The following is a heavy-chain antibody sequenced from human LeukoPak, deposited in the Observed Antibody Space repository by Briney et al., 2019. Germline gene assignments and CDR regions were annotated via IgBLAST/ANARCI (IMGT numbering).Heavy chain of an antibody. V-gene: IGHV1-8*01. Sequence: GASVKVSCKASGYTFTSYDINWVRQATGQGLEWMGWMNPNSGKTGYAQKFQGRVTMTRNTSTSTAYMELSSLRSEDTAVYYCARGWSSSWAHYWGQGTLVTVSS. D-gene: IGHD6-13*01. CDR3: ARGWSSSWAHY. CDR2: MNPNSGKT. CDR1: GYTFTSYD. J-gene: IGHJ4*02.